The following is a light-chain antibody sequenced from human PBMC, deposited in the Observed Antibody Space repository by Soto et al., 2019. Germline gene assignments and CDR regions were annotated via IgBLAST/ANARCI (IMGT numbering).Light chain of an antibody. V-gene: IGKV1-8*01. CDR2: AAS. J-gene: IGKJ5*01. CDR3: QQYYSYPLT. CDR1: QGISSY. Sequence: ASTGDRVTITCRASQGISSYLAWYQQKPGKAPKLLIYAASTLQSGVPSRFSGSGSGTDFTLTISCLQSEDFATYYCQQYYSYPLTFGQGTRLEIK.